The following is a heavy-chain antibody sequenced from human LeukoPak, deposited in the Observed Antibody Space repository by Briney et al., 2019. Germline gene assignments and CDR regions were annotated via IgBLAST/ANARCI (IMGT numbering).Heavy chain of an antibody. D-gene: IGHD3-10*01. CDR3: AKKRGNVVRGVDY. Sequence: GGSLRLSCAASGFTVSSNYMSWVRQAPGKGLEWVSVIYSGGSTYYADSVKGRFTISRDNSKNTLYLQMNSLRAEDTAVYYCAKKRGNVVRGVDYWGQGTLVTVSS. J-gene: IGHJ4*02. CDR1: GFTVSSNY. CDR2: IYSGGST. V-gene: IGHV3-53*01.